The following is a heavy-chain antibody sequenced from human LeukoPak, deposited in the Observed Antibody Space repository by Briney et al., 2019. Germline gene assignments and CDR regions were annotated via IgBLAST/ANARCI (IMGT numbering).Heavy chain of an antibody. CDR3: VRDGRPLDY. V-gene: IGHV3-7*01. D-gene: IGHD3/OR15-3a*01. J-gene: IGHJ4*02. CDR1: GFTFDNYW. Sequence: GGSLRLSCTASGFTFDNYWMTWVRQPPGKGLEWVANIKQDGGERYYVDSVRGRFTISRDNSKNSLYLQMNSLRAEDTAVHCCVRDGRPLDYWGQGTLVIVS. CDR2: IKQDGGER.